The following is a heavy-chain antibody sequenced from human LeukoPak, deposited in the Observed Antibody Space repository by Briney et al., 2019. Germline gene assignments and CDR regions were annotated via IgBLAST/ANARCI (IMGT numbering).Heavy chain of an antibody. D-gene: IGHD3-3*01. CDR2: IYPGDSDT. CDR3: ARLSYDFWSGYPYGMDV. CDR1: GYSFTSYW. V-gene: IGHV5-51*01. Sequence: GESLKISCKGSGYSFTSYWIGWVRQMPGKGLEWMGIIYPGDSDTRYSPSLQGQVTISADKSISTAYLQWSSLKASDTAMYYCARLSYDFWSGYPYGMDVWGQGTTVTVSS. J-gene: IGHJ6*02.